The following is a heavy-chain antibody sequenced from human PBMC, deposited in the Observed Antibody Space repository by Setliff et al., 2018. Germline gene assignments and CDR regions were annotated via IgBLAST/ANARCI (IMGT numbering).Heavy chain of an antibody. D-gene: IGHD2-21*01. CDR1: GFTFRNSW. V-gene: IGHV3-7*03. Sequence: PGGSLSLSCAASGFTFRNSWMSWVRQAPGQGPEWVASIKEDESEKYYVDSVKGRFTISRDNAKSSLYLQMNSLRPEDTAVYYCASAYNWGQGALVTVSS. CDR3: ASAYN. CDR2: IKEDESEK. J-gene: IGHJ4*02.